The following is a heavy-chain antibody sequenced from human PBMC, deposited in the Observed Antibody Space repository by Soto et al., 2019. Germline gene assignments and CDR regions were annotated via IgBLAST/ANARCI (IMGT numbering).Heavy chain of an antibody. Sequence: QVQLQESGPGLVKPSQTLSLTCTVSGGSISSGGYYWSWIRQHPGKGLEWIGYIYYSGSTYYNPSRKSRVXXXVXXSKNQFSLKLSSVTAADTAVYYCARWPQLKPRFDYWGQGTLVTVSS. V-gene: IGHV4-31*03. CDR2: IYYSGST. CDR3: ARWPQLKPRFDY. D-gene: IGHD1-1*01. J-gene: IGHJ4*02. CDR1: GGSISSGGYY.